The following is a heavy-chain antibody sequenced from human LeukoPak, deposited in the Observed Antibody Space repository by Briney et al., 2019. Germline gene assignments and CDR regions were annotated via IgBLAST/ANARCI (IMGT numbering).Heavy chain of an antibody. CDR3: ARSDWFDP. CDR1: GFTLSNYW. J-gene: IGHJ5*02. CDR2: IKGDGSST. Sequence: GGSLRLSCAASGFTLSNYWMSWVRQAPGKGLVWVSRIKGDGSSTTYADSVKGRFTISRDNAKNTLYLQMNGLRAEDTAVYYCARSDWFDPWGQGTLVTVSS. V-gene: IGHV3-74*03.